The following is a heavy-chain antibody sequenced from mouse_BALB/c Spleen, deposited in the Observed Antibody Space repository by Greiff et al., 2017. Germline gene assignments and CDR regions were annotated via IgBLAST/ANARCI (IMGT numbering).Heavy chain of an antibody. CDR3: ARGRPPAMDD. CDR1: GYAFTNYL. J-gene: IGHJ4*01. V-gene: IGHV1-54*01. Sequence: VQLQQSGAELVRPGTSVKVSCKASGYAFTNYLIEWVKQRPGQGLEWIGVINPGSGGTNYNEKFKGKATLTADKSSSTAYMQLSSLTSDDSAVYFCARGRPPAMDDWGQGTSVTVSS. CDR2: INPGSGGT.